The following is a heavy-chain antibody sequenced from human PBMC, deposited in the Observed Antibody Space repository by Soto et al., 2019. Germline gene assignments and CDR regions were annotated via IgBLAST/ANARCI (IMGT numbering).Heavy chain of an antibody. CDR3: ARQSPITGTFLWFDP. Sequence: GASVKVSCKASGGTFSSYTISWVRQAPGQGLEWMGRIIPILGIANYAQKFQGRVTITADKSTSTAYMELSSLRSEDTAVYYCARQSPITGTFLWFDPWGQGTLVTVSS. J-gene: IGHJ5*02. V-gene: IGHV1-69*02. D-gene: IGHD1-7*01. CDR2: IIPILGIA. CDR1: GGTFSSYT.